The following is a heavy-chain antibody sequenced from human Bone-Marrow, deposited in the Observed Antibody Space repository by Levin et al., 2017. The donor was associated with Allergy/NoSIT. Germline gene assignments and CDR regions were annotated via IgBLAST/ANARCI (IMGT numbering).Heavy chain of an antibody. V-gene: IGHV5-51*01. CDR1: GSMFTKYW. J-gene: IGHJ3*01. Sequence: AGGSLRLSCKTSGSMFTKYWIAWVRQMPGKGLEWMGTIYPDDSDTRYRSTFEGLVDISVDKSTNTAYLQWTSLRMSDTGMYFCAKSIYRGYENDAFDLWGQGTMVTVSS. CDR3: AKSIYRGYENDAFDL. CDR2: IYPDDSDT. D-gene: IGHD5-12*01.